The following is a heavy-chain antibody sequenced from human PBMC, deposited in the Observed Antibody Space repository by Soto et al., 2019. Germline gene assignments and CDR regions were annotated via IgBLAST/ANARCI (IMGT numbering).Heavy chain of an antibody. Sequence: QVHLVQSGAEVKKPGASVKVSCKASGYTFTSFYMHLVRQAPGQGLERMGIINPSGGSTTYAQKFQGRVTMTRDTTTSTVYLELSSLRSEDTAVYYCARDKGGSSGYYFQPYDWGQGTLVTVSS. CDR1: GYTFTSFY. V-gene: IGHV1-46*01. D-gene: IGHD3-22*01. CDR2: INPSGGST. CDR3: ARDKGGSSGYYFQPYD. J-gene: IGHJ4*02.